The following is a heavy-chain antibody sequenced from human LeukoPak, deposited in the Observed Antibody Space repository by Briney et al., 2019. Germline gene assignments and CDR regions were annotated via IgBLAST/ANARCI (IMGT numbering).Heavy chain of an antibody. Sequence: PGGSLRLSCAASGFIFSSYGMHWVRQAPGKGLEWVAFIRYDGSNKYYADSVKGRFTISRDNSKNTVYLQMNSLRAEDTAVYYCAMDIVVVPAAKGVSDYWGQGTLVTVSS. J-gene: IGHJ4*02. CDR2: IRYDGSNK. CDR1: GFIFSSYG. D-gene: IGHD2-2*03. CDR3: AMDIVVVPAAKGVSDY. V-gene: IGHV3-30*02.